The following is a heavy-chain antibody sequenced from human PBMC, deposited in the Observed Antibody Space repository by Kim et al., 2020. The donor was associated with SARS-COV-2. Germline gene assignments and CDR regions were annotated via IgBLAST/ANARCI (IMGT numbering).Heavy chain of an antibody. J-gene: IGHJ4*02. CDR3: AKASIDEIFGVVITSYYFDY. CDR1: GFTFSSYA. D-gene: IGHD3-3*01. V-gene: IGHV3-23*01. CDR2: ISGSGGST. Sequence: GGSLRLSCAASGFTFSSYAMSWVRQAPGKGLEWVSAISGSGGSTYYADSVKGRFTISRDNSKNTLYLQMNSLRAEDTAVYYCAKASIDEIFGVVITSYYFDYWGQGTLVTVSS.